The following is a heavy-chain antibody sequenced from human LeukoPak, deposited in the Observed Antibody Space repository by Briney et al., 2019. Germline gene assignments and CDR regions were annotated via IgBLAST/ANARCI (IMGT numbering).Heavy chain of an antibody. Sequence: GGSLRLSCAASGFTFSSYAMSWVRQAPGKGLEWVSAISGSGGSTYYADSVKGRFTISRDNAKNSLYLQMNSLRAEDTALYYCAKDIETGYSSGCPDYWGQGTLVTVSS. V-gene: IGHV3-23*01. J-gene: IGHJ4*02. D-gene: IGHD6-19*01. CDR2: ISGSGGST. CDR1: GFTFSSYA. CDR3: AKDIETGYSSGCPDY.